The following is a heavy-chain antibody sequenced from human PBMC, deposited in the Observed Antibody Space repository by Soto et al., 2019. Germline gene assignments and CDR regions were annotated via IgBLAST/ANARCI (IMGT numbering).Heavy chain of an antibody. CDR1: GGSISSGGYS. V-gene: IGHV4-30-2*01. CDR2: IYHSGST. CDR3: ARRRFGELSDFDY. J-gene: IGHJ4*02. Sequence: PSETLSLTCAVCGGSISSGGYSWSWIRQPPGKGLEWIGYIYHSGSTYYNPSLEGRVNISLDTSKSQFSLKLTSVTAADTAVYYCARRRFGELSDFDYWGQGALATVSS. D-gene: IGHD3-10*01.